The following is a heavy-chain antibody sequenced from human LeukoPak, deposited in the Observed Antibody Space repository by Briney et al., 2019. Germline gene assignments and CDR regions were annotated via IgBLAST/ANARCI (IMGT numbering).Heavy chain of an antibody. Sequence: GGSLRLSCAASGLTFSSHWMHWVRQAPGKGLVWVSRITNDGSSTTYADSVKGRFTISRDNSKNTLYLQMNSLRAEDTAVYYCAKKGVLTGGTYYFDYWGQGTLVTVSS. CDR1: GLTFSSHW. J-gene: IGHJ4*02. V-gene: IGHV3-74*01. CDR3: AKKGVLTGGTYYFDY. D-gene: IGHD3-9*01. CDR2: ITNDGSST.